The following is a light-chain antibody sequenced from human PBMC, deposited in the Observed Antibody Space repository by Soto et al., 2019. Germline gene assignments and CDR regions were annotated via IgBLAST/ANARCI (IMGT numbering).Light chain of an antibody. CDR3: YSYTRSSTLL. V-gene: IGLV2-14*01. CDR2: DVS. J-gene: IGLJ2*01. CDR1: SSDVGGYNY. Sequence: QSALTQPASVSGSPGQSITISCTGISSDVGGYNYVSWYQQHPDKAPKLMIYDVSNRRSGVSNRFSGSKSGNTASLTISGRQAEDAADYYYYSYTRSSTLLFGG.